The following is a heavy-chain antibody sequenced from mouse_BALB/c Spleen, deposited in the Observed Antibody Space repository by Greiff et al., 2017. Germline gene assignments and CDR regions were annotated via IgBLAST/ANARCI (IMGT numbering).Heavy chain of an antibody. V-gene: IGHV5-6-3*01. J-gene: IGHJ1*01. Sequence: EVQVVESGGGLVQPGGSLKLSCAASGFTFSSYGMSWVRQTPDKRLELVATINSNGGSTYYPDSVKGRFTISRDNAKNTLYLQMSSLKSEDTAMYYGARDDDGYPPYWYFDVWGAGTTVTVSS. CDR3: ARDDDGYPPYWYFDV. CDR1: GFTFSSYG. D-gene: IGHD2-3*01. CDR2: INSNGGST.